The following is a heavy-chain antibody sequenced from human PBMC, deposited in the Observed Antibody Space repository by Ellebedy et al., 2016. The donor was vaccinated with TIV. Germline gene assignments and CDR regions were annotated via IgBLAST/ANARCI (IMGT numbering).Heavy chain of an antibody. Sequence: MPSETLSLTCAVYGGSFSGYYWSWIRQPPGKGLEWIGEINHSGSTNYNPYLQSRVTISVDTSKNQFSLKLSSVTAADTAVYYCASLCCTYDNTPLGEFWFDPWGQGTLVTVSS. CDR3: ASLCCTYDNTPLGEFWFDP. CDR2: INHSGST. V-gene: IGHV4-34*01. CDR1: GGSFSGYY. D-gene: IGHD2-8*01. J-gene: IGHJ5*02.